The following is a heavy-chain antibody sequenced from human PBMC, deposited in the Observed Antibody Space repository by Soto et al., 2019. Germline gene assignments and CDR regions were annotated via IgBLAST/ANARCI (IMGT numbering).Heavy chain of an antibody. CDR1: GFTFSSYG. Sequence: SGGSLRLSCAASGFTFSSYGMHWVRQAPGKGLEWVAVIWYDGSNKYYADSVKGRFTISRDNSKNTLYLQMNSLRAEDTAVYYCARGAMVATNIDYWGQGTLVTVSS. V-gene: IGHV3-33*01. CDR3: ARGAMVATNIDY. CDR2: IWYDGSNK. D-gene: IGHD5-12*01. J-gene: IGHJ4*02.